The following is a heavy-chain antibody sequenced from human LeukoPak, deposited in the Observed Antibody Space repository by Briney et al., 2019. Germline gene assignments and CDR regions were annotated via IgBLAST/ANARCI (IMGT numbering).Heavy chain of an antibody. CDR3: ARRNYDILTGYYSLEDWFDP. Sequence: GESLRISCKGSGYSFTSYWISWVRQMPGKGLEWMGRIGPSDSYTNYSPSFQGHVTISADKSISTAYLQWSSLKASDTAMYYCARRNYDILTGYYSLEDWFDPWGQGTLVTVSS. CDR2: IGPSDSYT. V-gene: IGHV5-10-1*01. CDR1: GYSFTSYW. D-gene: IGHD3-9*01. J-gene: IGHJ5*02.